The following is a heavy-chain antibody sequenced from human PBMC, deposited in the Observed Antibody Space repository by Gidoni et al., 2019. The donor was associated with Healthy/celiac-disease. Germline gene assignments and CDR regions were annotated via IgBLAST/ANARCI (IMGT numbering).Heavy chain of an antibody. CDR1: GFTFSSYD. V-gene: IGHV3-13*01. Sequence: EVQLVEAGGGLVQPGGSLRLACAASGFTFSSYDMHWVRQATGKGLEWFSAIGTAGDTYYPGSVKGRFTISRENAKNSLYLQMNSLRAGDTAVYYCARGGRGAAFFDYWGQGTLVTVSS. CDR3: ARGGRGAAFFDY. J-gene: IGHJ4*02. CDR2: IGTAGDT. D-gene: IGHD3-10*01.